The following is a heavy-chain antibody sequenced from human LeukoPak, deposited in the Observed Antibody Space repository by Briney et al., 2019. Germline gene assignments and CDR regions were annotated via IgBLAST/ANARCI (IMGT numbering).Heavy chain of an antibody. J-gene: IGHJ4*02. D-gene: IGHD6-13*01. CDR3: ASGEQQLVVGGIDY. V-gene: IGHV3-30*03. CDR2: ISYDGSKK. Sequence: PGGSLRLSCAASGFTFSSYGMHWVRQAPGKGLEWVAVISYDGSKKYYADSVKGRFTISRGNSKSTLYLQMDTLRAEDTAVYYCASGEQQLVVGGIDYWGQGTLVTVSS. CDR1: GFTFSSYG.